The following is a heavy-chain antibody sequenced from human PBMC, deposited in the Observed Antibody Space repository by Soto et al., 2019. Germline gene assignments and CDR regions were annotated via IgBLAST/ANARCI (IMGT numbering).Heavy chain of an antibody. CDR3: ARDTGYTSSMDV. J-gene: IGHJ6*02. Sequence: PSQTLSLTGGVSGYSISTSYYWAWIRQSPGQGLEWIGTTHHSGRTYYSPSLNGRVTISVDTPKNQFSLKLTSVTAADTAVYYCARDTGYTSSMDVWGQGITVTVSS. CDR2: THHSGRT. D-gene: IGHD3-16*02. CDR1: GYSISTSYY. V-gene: IGHV4-38-2*02.